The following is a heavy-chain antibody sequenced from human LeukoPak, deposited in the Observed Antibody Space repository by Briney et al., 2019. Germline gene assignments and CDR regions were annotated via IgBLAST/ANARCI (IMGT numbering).Heavy chain of an antibody. V-gene: IGHV4-34*01. CDR2: INHSGST. CDR3: AKVRGVIMSSLGYFDY. CDR1: GGSFSGYY. J-gene: IGHJ4*02. D-gene: IGHD3-10*01. Sequence: SETLSLTCAVCGGSFSGYYWSWIRQPPGKGLEWIGEINHSGSTNYNPSLKSRVTISVDTSKNQFSLKLNSVTAADTAVYYCAKVRGVIMSSLGYFDYWGQGTLVTVSS.